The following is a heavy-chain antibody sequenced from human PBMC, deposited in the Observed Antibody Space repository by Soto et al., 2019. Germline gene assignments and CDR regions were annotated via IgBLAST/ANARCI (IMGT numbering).Heavy chain of an antibody. CDR2: IIPIFGTA. Sequence: QVQLVQSGAEVRKPGSSVKVSCKASGGTFSRHAISWVRQAPGQGLEWMGGIIPIFGTANHAQKFQGRVTIIGYESTSTVYRELSSLRSEDRAMYYCARGWGYDSNDDYYAYWGQGTLVIVSS. J-gene: IGHJ4*02. V-gene: IGHV1-69*01. D-gene: IGHD3-22*01. CDR3: ARGWGYDSNDDYYAY. CDR1: GGTFSRHA.